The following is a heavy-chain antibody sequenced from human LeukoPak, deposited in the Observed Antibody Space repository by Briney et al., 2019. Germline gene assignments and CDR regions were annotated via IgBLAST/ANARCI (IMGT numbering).Heavy chain of an antibody. D-gene: IGHD5-18*01. CDR3: AREDSYGRFDY. CDR1: GVSISSFY. J-gene: IGHJ4*02. V-gene: IGHV4-59*01. CDR2: IYYSGST. Sequence: NPSETLSLTCTVSGVSISSFYWSWIRQPPGKGLEWIGYIYYSGSTSYNPSLKSRVTISVDTSKNQFSLKLSSVTAADTAVYYCAREDSYGRFDYWGQGTLVTVSS.